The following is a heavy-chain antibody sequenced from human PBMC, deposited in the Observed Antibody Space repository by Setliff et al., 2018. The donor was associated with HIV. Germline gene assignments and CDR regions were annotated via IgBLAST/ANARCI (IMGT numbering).Heavy chain of an antibody. D-gene: IGHD3-10*01. Sequence: KTSETLSLTCIVSGYSISSGYHWAWIRQPPGKGLEWIGSIYYSGSTYYSPSLKSRVTISVDTSKNQFSLKLSSVTAADTAVYYCATYADRESNRFDPWGQGILVTVSS. CDR2: IYYSGST. V-gene: IGHV4-38-2*02. CDR1: GYSISSGYH. J-gene: IGHJ5*02. CDR3: ATYADRESNRFDP.